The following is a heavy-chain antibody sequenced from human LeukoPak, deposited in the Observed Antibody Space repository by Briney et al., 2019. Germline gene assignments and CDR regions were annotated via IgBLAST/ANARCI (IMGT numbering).Heavy chain of an antibody. CDR3: ARDRGYSGYDIDGMDV. CDR2: IYSGGST. Sequence: GGSLRLSCAASGFTLSSNYMSSVRQAPGKGLECVSVIYSGGSTYYADSVKGRFTISRDNSKNTLYLQMNSLRAEDTAVYYCARDRGYSGYDIDGMDVWGKGTTVTVSS. V-gene: IGHV3-53*01. J-gene: IGHJ6*04. D-gene: IGHD5-12*01. CDR1: GFTLSSNY.